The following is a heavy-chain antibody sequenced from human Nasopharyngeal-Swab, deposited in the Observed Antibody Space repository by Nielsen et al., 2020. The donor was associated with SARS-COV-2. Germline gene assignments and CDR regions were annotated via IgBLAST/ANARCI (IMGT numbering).Heavy chain of an antibody. J-gene: IGHJ3*01. CDR3: AKANVIFWFGQFRGYALDL. Sequence: GESLKISCAASGFDFNNYGLHWVRQAPAKGLEWVAVISSEGSTKFFTDSVKGRFTIYREHSTKPLYLQMNSLRVEDTAVYYCAKANVIFWFGQFRGYALDLWGQGTRVTVSS. D-gene: IGHD3-10*01. V-gene: IGHV3-30*18. CDR2: ISSEGSTK. CDR1: GFDFNNYG.